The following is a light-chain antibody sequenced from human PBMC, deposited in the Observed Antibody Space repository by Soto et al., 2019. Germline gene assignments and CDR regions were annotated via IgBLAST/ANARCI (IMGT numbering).Light chain of an antibody. CDR3: REYNSYSTT. Sequence: AIQMTQSPSSLSASVGGRVTITCRASQGIRNDLVWYQQKSGKAPKVLIYAASSLQDGVPSRFSGRGSGTDFTLPISSLQPEDFATYFCREYNSYSTTVGQGNKV. V-gene: IGKV1-6*01. CDR1: QGIRND. J-gene: IGKJ1*01. CDR2: AAS.